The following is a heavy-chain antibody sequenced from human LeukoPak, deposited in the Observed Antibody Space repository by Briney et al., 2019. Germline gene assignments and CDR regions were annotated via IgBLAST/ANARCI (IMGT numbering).Heavy chain of an antibody. V-gene: IGHV3-48*01. CDR1: GFTFSNYN. D-gene: IGHD1-26*01. CDR3: AKSLLTTASGTGRAFDI. Sequence: GGSLRLSCAASGFTFSNYNMNWVRQTPGKGLEWVSYVSPNGYTIHYADSVKGRFTISRDNAKDSLYLQMNSLRAEDTAKYYCAKSLLTTASGTGRAFDIWGQGTVVTVSA. CDR2: VSPNGYTI. J-gene: IGHJ3*02.